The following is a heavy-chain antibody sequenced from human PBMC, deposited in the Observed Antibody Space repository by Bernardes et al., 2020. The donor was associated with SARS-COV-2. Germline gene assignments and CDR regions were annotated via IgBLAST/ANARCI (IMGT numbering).Heavy chain of an antibody. CDR1: GGSISDYY. Sequence: WETLSLTCTVSGGSISDYYWNWIRQPPGKGLEWIGHIYYTGGNSHNPSLKSRVTISVDTSKNQFSLKLTSVTAADTAVYFCARDFSYTPFNYYGMDVWGQGISVTVSS. CDR3: ARDFSYTPFNYYGMDV. J-gene: IGHJ6*02. V-gene: IGHV4-59*01. D-gene: IGHD2-2*02. CDR2: IYYTGGN.